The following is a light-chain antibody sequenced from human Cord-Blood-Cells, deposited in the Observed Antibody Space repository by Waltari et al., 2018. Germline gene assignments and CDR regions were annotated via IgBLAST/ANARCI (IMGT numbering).Light chain of an antibody. CDR1: RSDVGGYNH. Sequence: QSALPQPPSASGSPGQPVTISCTGTRSDVGGYNHVSWYQQHPGKAPKLMIYEVSKRPSGVPDRFSGSKSGTTASLTVSGLQAEDEADYYCSSYAGSNNLVFGGGTKLTVL. CDR2: EVS. J-gene: IGLJ2*01. V-gene: IGLV2-8*01. CDR3: SSYAGSNNLV.